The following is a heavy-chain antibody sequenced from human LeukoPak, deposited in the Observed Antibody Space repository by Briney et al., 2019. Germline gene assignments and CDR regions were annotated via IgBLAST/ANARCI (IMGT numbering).Heavy chain of an antibody. J-gene: IGHJ4*02. Sequence: GGSLRLSCAASGFTFSSYGMHWVRQAPGKGLEWVASIRCDGSNKYYGDSVKARFTVSRDNSKNTLYLQITRLRAEVTGMYYCARCDGSGSHEGYYFDYWGQGTLVTVSS. D-gene: IGHD3-3*01. CDR1: GFTFSSYG. CDR3: ARCDGSGSHEGYYFDY. CDR2: IRCDGSNK. V-gene: IGHV3-30*02.